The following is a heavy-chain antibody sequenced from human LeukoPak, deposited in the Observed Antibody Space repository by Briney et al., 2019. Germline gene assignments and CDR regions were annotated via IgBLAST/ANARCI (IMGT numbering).Heavy chain of an antibody. Sequence: SETLSLTCTVSGGSISSYYWSWIRQPAGKGLEWIGRIYTSGSTNYNPSLKSRVTMSVDTSKNQFSLKLSSVTAADTAVYYCARGGSWYSVGDYYYMDVWAKGPRSPSP. D-gene: IGHD6-13*01. J-gene: IGHJ6*03. V-gene: IGHV4-4*07. CDR1: GGSISSYY. CDR2: IYTSGST. CDR3: ARGGSWYSVGDYYYMDV.